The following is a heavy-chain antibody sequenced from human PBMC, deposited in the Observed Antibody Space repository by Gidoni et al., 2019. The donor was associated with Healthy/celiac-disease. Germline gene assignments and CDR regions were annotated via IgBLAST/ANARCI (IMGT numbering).Heavy chain of an antibody. D-gene: IGHD5-12*01. V-gene: IGHV1-69*06. Sequence: QAQLVPSGAEVQKPGSSVTVSCHASGGTFSRYALSWVRQAPGQGLEWMGGIIPIFGTANYAQKFQGRVTITADKSTSTAYMELSSLRSEDTAVYYCARGEVVEMATMLGMDVWGQGTTVTVSS. CDR1: GGTFSRYA. J-gene: IGHJ6*02. CDR2: IIPIFGTA. CDR3: ARGEVVEMATMLGMDV.